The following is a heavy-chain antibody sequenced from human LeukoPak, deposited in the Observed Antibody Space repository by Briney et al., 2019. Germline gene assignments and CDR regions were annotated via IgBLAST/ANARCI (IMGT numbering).Heavy chain of an antibody. CDR3: ADGGGSGSRY. J-gene: IGHJ4*02. V-gene: IGHV4-34*01. D-gene: IGHD3-10*01. Sequence: SETLSLTCAVYGGSFSGYYWSWIRQPPGKGLEWIGEINHSGSTNYNPSLKSRVNISVDTSKNQFSLKLSSVTAADTAVYYCADGGGSGSRYWGQGTLVTVSS. CDR1: GGSFSGYY. CDR2: INHSGST.